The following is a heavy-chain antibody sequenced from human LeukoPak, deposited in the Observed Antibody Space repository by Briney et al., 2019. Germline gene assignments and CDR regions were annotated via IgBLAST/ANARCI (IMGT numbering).Heavy chain of an antibody. CDR1: GGSISSYY. CDR2: IYYSGST. V-gene: IGHV4-59*01. CDR3: AREVHSSGWYRGGYFDY. Sequence: PSETLSLTCTVSGGSISSYYWSWIRQPPGKGLEWIGYIYYSGSTNYNPSLKSRVTISVDTSKNQFSLKLSSVTAADTAVYYCAREVHSSGWYRGGYFDYWGQGTLVTVSS. D-gene: IGHD6-19*01. J-gene: IGHJ4*02.